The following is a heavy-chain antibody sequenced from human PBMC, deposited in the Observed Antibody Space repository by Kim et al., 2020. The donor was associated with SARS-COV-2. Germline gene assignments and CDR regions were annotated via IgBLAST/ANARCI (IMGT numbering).Heavy chain of an antibody. CDR1: GYTFTDQY. Sequence: ASVKVSCKASGYTFTDQYMHWVRQAPGQGLEWMGRINPNSGGTYHAQKFQGRVTMTSDTSISTAYMDLSGLISDDTAVYYCVRLGMAIPPYYYYGMDVWGQGTTVTVSS. CDR2: INPNSGGT. J-gene: IGHJ6*02. CDR3: VRLGMAIPPYYYYGMDV. V-gene: IGHV1-2*06. D-gene: IGHD7-27*01.